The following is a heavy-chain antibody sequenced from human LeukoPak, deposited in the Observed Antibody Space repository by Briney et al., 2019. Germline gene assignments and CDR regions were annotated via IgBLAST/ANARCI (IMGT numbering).Heavy chain of an antibody. CDR1: GGSFNSGY. D-gene: IGHD6-13*01. V-gene: IGHV4-59*01. CDR2: TSHSDTT. CDR3: ARGSSRFDC. Sequence: SETLSLTCTVSGGSFNSGYWSWIRQSPGKGLEWIGYTSHSDTTRYNPSLKSRVTMSIDVSMNQFSLKVTSVTAADTAVYYCARGSSRFDCWGQGTLVTVSS. J-gene: IGHJ4*02.